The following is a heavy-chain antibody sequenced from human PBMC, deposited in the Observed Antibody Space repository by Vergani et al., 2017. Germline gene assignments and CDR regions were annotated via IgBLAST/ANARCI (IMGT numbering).Heavy chain of an antibody. CDR3: AGSVTGTFLFYYYMDV. V-gene: IGHV1-69*01. Sequence: QVQLVQSGAEVKKPGSSVKVSCKASGGTFSSYAISWVRQAPGQGLEWMGGIIPIFGTANYAQKFQGRVTITADESTSTAYMELSSLRSEDTAVYYCAGSVTGTFLFYYYMDVWGKGTTVTVSS. D-gene: IGHD1-7*01. J-gene: IGHJ6*03. CDR2: IIPIFGTA. CDR1: GGTFSSYA.